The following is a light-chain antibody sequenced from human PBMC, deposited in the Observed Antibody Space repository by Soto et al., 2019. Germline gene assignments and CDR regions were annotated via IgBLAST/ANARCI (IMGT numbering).Light chain of an antibody. CDR2: GTS. J-gene: IGKJ1*01. CDR3: QQYGISPST. Sequence: EIVLTQSPGTLSLSPGERATLSCRASQSVSSSLAWCQQKPGQAPRLLIYGTSNRATAIPDRFSGSGSGADFTLTISRLEPEDFALYYCQQYGISPSTFGPGTKVEI. CDR1: QSVSSS. V-gene: IGKV3-20*01.